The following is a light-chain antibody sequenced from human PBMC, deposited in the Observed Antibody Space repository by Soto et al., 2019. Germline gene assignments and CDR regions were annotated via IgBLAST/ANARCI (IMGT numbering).Light chain of an antibody. V-gene: IGKV1-5*01. J-gene: IGKJ2*03. CDR2: DAS. CDR1: PSNNSR. Sequence: LQITQSPSTLSGSVRNRGHHPCPARPSNNSRLAWYQQKPGKAPKLLNYDASSLERGVPSRFSGSGSGTEFTLTISSLQPDDFATYYCQQYNTFYSFGQGTKLEIK. CDR3: QQYNTFYS.